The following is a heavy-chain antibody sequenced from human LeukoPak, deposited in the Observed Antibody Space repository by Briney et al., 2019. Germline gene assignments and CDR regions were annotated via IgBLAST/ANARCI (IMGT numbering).Heavy chain of an antibody. J-gene: IGHJ6*02. CDR1: GFRFSDFG. CDR2: IRYDGSNK. V-gene: IGHV3-30*02. D-gene: IGHD3-10*01. CDR3: ARGANGFDI. Sequence: PGGSLRLSCAASGFRFSDFGIHWVRQAPGKGLEWVAFIRYDGSNKYYADTVEGRFTISRDNSKSTLSLQMNSLRVEDTAVYYCARGANGFDIWGQGTTVTVSS.